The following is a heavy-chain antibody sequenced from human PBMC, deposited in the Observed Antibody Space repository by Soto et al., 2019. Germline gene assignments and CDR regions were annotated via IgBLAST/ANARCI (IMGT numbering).Heavy chain of an antibody. Sequence: SETLSLTCTVSGGSISSGGYYWSWIRQHPGKGLEWIGYIYYSGSTYYNPSLKSRVTISVDTSKNQFSLKLSSVTAADTAVYYCAIKGEYYDFWSGYYKGWFDPWGQGTQVTVSS. CDR1: GGSISSGGYY. CDR2: IYYSGST. CDR3: AIKGEYYDFWSGYYKGWFDP. D-gene: IGHD3-3*01. V-gene: IGHV4-31*03. J-gene: IGHJ5*02.